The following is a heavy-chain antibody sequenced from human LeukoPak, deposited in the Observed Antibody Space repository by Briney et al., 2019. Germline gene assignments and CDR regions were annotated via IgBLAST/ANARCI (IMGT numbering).Heavy chain of an antibody. Sequence: GGSLRLSCAASGFTFSSYWMHWVRQAPGKGLGWVSRINSDGSSTSYADSVKGRFTISRDNAKNTLYLQMNSLRAEDTAVYYCARDEYSSSSGDYWGQGTLVTVSS. V-gene: IGHV3-74*01. J-gene: IGHJ4*02. CDR3: ARDEYSSSSGDY. CDR2: INSDGSST. D-gene: IGHD6-6*01. CDR1: GFTFSSYW.